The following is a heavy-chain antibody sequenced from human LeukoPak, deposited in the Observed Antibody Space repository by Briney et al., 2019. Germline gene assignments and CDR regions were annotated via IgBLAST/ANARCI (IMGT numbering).Heavy chain of an antibody. CDR2: INPSGGST. V-gene: IGHV1-46*01. Sequence: GASVKVSCKASGYTFTSYYMHWVRQAPGQGLEWMGIINPSGGSTSYAQKFQGRVTMTRDMSTSTDYMELSSLRSDDTAVYYCARDLMELLFYWGQGTLVTVSS. J-gene: IGHJ4*02. CDR3: ARDLMELLFY. CDR1: GYTFTSYY. D-gene: IGHD1-7*01.